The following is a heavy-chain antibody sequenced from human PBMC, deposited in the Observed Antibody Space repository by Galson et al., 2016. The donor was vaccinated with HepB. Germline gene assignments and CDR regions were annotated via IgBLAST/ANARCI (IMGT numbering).Heavy chain of an antibody. CDR3: AKDRFGLQLWFIFHY. CDR2: IAYDGSNK. CDR1: GFTFNNYG. J-gene: IGHJ4*02. Sequence: SLRLSCAASGFTFNNYGMHWVRQAPGKGLEWVAVIAYDGSNKYYADSVKGRFTISRDNSKNTLYLQMDSLRAADTAVYYCAKDRFGLQLWFIFHYWGQGTLVTVSS. D-gene: IGHD5-18*01. V-gene: IGHV3-30*18.